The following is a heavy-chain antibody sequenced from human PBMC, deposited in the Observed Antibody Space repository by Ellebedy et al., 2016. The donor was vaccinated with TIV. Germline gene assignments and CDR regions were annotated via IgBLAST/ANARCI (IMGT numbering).Heavy chain of an antibody. CDR2: ISSSSSYI. CDR1: GFTFSSYS. V-gene: IGHV3-21*01. D-gene: IGHD1-26*01. Sequence: GGSLRLSXAASGFTFSSYSMNWVRQAPGKGLEWVSSISSSSSYIYYADSVKGRFTISRDNAKNSLYLQMNSLRAEDTAVYYCARAGGSYYTGYWGQGTLVTVSS. CDR3: ARAGGSYYTGY. J-gene: IGHJ4*02.